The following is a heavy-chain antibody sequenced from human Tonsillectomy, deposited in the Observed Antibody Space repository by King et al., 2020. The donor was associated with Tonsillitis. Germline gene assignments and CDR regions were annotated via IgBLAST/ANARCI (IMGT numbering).Heavy chain of an antibody. D-gene: IGHD2-2*01. V-gene: IGHV3-30*18. CDR1: GFTFSSYG. CDR2: ISYDGSNK. J-gene: IGHJ5*02. CDR3: AKDGLGYCGSISCLNNWFDP. Sequence: QLVQSGGGVVQPGRSLRLSCAASGFTFSSYGMHWVRQAPGKGLEWVAVISYDGSNKDYADSVKGRFTISRDNSKNTLYLQVNSLRAEDTAVYYCAKDGLGYCGSISCLNNWFDPWGQGTLVTVSS.